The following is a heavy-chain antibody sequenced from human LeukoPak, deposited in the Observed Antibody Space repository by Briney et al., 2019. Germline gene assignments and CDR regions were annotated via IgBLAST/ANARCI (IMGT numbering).Heavy chain of an antibody. D-gene: IGHD1-26*01. CDR3: AKGVGTSYHYHMDV. Sequence: GRSLRLSCAASGFNFDEYAMHWFRQPPGKGLEWVSGISWNSYDIGYADSVKGRFTISRDNAKNSLYLQMNSLRPEDMALYYCAKGVGTSYHYHMDVWGKGTTVIVSS. J-gene: IGHJ6*03. CDR1: GFNFDEYA. CDR2: ISWNSYDI. V-gene: IGHV3-9*03.